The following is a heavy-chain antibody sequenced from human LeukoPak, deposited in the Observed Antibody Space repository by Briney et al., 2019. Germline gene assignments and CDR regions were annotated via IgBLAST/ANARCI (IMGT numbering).Heavy chain of an antibody. CDR2: IYSGDST. J-gene: IGHJ4*02. CDR3: ARQGSYYGYFDY. Sequence: GGSLRLSCAASGFTFSSYAMSWVRQAPGKGLEWVSVIYSGDSTYYADSVKGRFTISRDNSKNTLYLQMNSLRAEDTAVYYCARQGSYYGYFDYWGQGTLVTVSS. V-gene: IGHV3-66*04. D-gene: IGHD3-10*01. CDR1: GFTFSSYA.